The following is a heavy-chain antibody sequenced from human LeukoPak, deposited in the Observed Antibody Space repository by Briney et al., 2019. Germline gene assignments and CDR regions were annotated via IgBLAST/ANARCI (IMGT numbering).Heavy chain of an antibody. CDR3: ARAQGGVAALSGYFDY. CDR2: MNPNSGNT. V-gene: IGHV1-8*03. Sequence: ASVKVSCKASGYTFTSYDINWVRQATGQGLEWMGWMNPNSGNTGYAQKFQGRVTITADKSTSTAYMELSSLRSEDTAVYYCARAQGGVAALSGYFDYWGQGTLVTVS. CDR1: GYTFTSYD. D-gene: IGHD2-15*01. J-gene: IGHJ4*02.